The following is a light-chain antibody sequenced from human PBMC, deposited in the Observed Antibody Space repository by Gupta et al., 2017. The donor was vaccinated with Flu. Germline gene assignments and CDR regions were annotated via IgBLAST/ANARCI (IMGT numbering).Light chain of an antibody. J-gene: IGKJ4*01. CDR1: QRLLKSNGSNY. V-gene: IGKV2-28*01. CDR2: LSS. Sequence: EIVMTQYPLSLPVAPGESASMSCRSSQRLLKSNGSNYLDWYLQRPGRSPQLLIYLSSHRASGVPDRFSGSGSGTDFTLKISRVEAEDVGVYYCMQSLQGLTFGGGTKMEIK. CDR3: MQSLQGLT.